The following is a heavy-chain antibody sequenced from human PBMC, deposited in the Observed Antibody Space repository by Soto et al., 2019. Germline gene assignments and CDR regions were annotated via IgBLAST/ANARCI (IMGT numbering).Heavy chain of an antibody. J-gene: IGHJ5*02. CDR1: GGSISSGGYS. CDR2: IYHSGGT. Sequence: PSETLSLTCAVSGGSISSGGYSWSWIRQPPGKGLEWIGYIYHSGGTYYNPSLKSRVTISVDRSKNQFSLKLSSVTAADTAVYYCARGEGHYDILTGYYDSWFDPWGQGTLVTVSS. CDR3: ARGEGHYDILTGYYDSWFDP. D-gene: IGHD3-9*01. V-gene: IGHV4-30-2*01.